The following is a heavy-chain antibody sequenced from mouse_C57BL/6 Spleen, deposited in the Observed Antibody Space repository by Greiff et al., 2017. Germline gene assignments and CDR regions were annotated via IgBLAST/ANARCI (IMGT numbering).Heavy chain of an antibody. CDR1: GYAFSSYW. CDR2: IYPGDGDT. J-gene: IGHJ4*01. V-gene: IGHV1-80*01. Sequence: QVQLQQSGAELVKPGASVKISCKASGYAFSSYWMNWVKQRPGKGLEWIGQIYPGDGDTNYNGKFKGKATLTADKSSSTAYMQRSSLTSEDSAVYFCAREGKGYYAMDYWGQGTSVTVSS. CDR3: AREGKGYYAMDY.